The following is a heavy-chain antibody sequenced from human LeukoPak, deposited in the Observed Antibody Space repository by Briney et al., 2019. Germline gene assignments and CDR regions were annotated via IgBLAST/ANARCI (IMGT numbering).Heavy chain of an antibody. Sequence: PSETLSLTCTVSGGSISSGGYYWSWIRQHPGKGLEWIGYIYYSGSTYYNPSLKSRVTISVDTSKNQFSLKLSSVTAADTAVYYCARGGYTGYCSSTSCPYNWFDPWGQGTLVTVSS. V-gene: IGHV4-31*03. CDR2: IYYSGST. D-gene: IGHD2-2*01. CDR3: ARGGYTGYCSSTSCPYNWFDP. CDR1: GGSISSGGYY. J-gene: IGHJ5*02.